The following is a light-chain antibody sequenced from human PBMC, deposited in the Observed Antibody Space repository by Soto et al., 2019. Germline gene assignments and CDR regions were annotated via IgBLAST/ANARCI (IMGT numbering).Light chain of an antibody. CDR1: QSVSSN. J-gene: IGKJ1*01. V-gene: IGKV3D-15*01. CDR2: GIY. CDR3: QQYNNWPPRT. Sequence: EVVMTQSPTILSVSPGERATLSCRASQSVSSNLAWYQQKPGQAPRLLMYGIYTRAPGIPARFSGGGSGTEFTLTISSLQSEDSAVYYCQQYNNWPPRTFGQGTKVDIK.